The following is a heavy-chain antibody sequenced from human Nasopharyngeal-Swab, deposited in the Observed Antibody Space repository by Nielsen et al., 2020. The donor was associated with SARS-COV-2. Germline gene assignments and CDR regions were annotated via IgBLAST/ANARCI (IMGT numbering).Heavy chain of an antibody. CDR3: ARDMQGWETNRGSSRGYFDL. J-gene: IGHJ2*01. V-gene: IGHV3-11*06. D-gene: IGHD7-27*01. CDR1: GFTFTDNY. Sequence: GESLKISCAASGFTFTDNYMSWIRQAPGKGLEWLSYISSGGSNTNYADSVKGRFTVSRDNAKNSLYLQMNSLRAEDTAVYYCARDMQGWETNRGSSRGYFDLWGRGTLVTVSS. CDR2: ISSGGSNT.